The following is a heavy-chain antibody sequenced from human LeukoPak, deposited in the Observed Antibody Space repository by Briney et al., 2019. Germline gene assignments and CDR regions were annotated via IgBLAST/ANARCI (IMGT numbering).Heavy chain of an antibody. CDR1: GFTFSDYD. CDR3: ASSYYGSGNFDY. J-gene: IGHJ4*02. D-gene: IGHD3-10*01. V-gene: IGHV3-11*01. CDR2: ISSSGSTI. Sequence: GASLRLSCAASGFTFSDYDMSWVRQAPGKGLEWVSYISSSGSTIYYADSVKGRFTISRDNAKNSLYLQMNSLRAEDTAVYYCASSYYGSGNFDYWGQGTLVTVSS.